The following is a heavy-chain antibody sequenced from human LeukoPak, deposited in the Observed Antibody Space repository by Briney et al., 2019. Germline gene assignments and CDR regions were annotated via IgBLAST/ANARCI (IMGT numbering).Heavy chain of an antibody. V-gene: IGHV1-24*01. CDR1: GYTLSELS. Sequence: ASVKVSCKVSGYTLSELSMHWVRQSPGKGLEWMGGFDPEDGETIYAQKFQGRVTMTEDTSTDTAYMELSSLRSEDTAVYYCATGRRTPYYDSSGNLGDYWGQGTLVTVSS. J-gene: IGHJ4*02. D-gene: IGHD3-22*01. CDR3: ATGRRTPYYDSSGNLGDY. CDR2: FDPEDGET.